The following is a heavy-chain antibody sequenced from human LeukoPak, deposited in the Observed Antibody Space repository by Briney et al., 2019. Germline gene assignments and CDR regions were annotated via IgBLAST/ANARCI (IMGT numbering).Heavy chain of an antibody. V-gene: IGHV1-18*04. D-gene: IGHD3-10*01. CDR2: ISAYNGHT. Sequence: ASVKVSCKTSGYTFNNYAVNWVRQAPGQGLEWMGWISAYNGHTNYAQKLQGRVTMTTDTSTSTAYMELRSLRSDDTAVYYCARGDSYDAFDVWGQGTMVTVSS. CDR1: GYTFNNYA. J-gene: IGHJ3*01. CDR3: ARGDSYDAFDV.